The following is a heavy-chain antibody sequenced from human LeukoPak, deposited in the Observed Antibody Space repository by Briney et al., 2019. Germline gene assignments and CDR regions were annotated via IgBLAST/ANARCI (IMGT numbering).Heavy chain of an antibody. Sequence: GGSLRLSCAASGFSFSGSAIHWVRQASGKGLEWVGRIRSKANSYATAYVESVKGRFTISRDDSKNTAYLQMNSLKTEDTAVYYCTRRGTGIGVADYWGQGTLVTVSS. D-gene: IGHD6-19*01. CDR3: TRRGTGIGVADY. V-gene: IGHV3-73*01. CDR2: IRSKANSYAT. CDR1: GFSFSGSA. J-gene: IGHJ4*02.